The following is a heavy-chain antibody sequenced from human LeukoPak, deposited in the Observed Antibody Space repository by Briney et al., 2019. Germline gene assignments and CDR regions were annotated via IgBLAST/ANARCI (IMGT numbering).Heavy chain of an antibody. CDR3: ARQEELYSSSRPYFDY. V-gene: IGHV3-11*06. D-gene: IGHD6-13*01. CDR1: GFTFSDYY. Sequence: GGSLRLSCAASGFTFSDYYMSWIRQAPGKGLEWVSYISSSSSYTNYADSVKGRFTISRDNAKNSLYLQMNSLRAEDTAVYYCARQEELYSSSRPYFDYWGQGTLVTVSS. CDR2: ISSSSSYT. J-gene: IGHJ4*02.